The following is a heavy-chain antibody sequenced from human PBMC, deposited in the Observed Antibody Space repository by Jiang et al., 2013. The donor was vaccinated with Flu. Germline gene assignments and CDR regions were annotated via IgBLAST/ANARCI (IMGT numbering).Heavy chain of an antibody. CDR2: INSDGSST. J-gene: IGHJ4*02. CDR3: ARTPIGSKYFDY. Sequence: PGGSLRLSCAASGFTFSSYWMHWVRQAPGKGLVWVSRINSDGSSTSYADSVKGRFAISRDNAKNTLYLQMDSLRAEDTAVYYCARTPIGSKYFDYWGQGTLVTVSS. D-gene: IGHD3-10*01. CDR1: GFTFSSYW. V-gene: IGHV3-74*01.